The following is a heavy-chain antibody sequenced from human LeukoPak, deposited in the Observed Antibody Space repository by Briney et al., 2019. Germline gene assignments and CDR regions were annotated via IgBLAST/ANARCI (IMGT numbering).Heavy chain of an antibody. D-gene: IGHD7-27*01. Sequence: SETLSLTCAVYGESFSGYYWSWIRQPPGKGLEWIGEINHSGSTNYNPSLKSRVTISVDTSKNQFSPKLSSVTAADTAVYYCARVPAGDYYYYYMDVWGKGTTVTVSS. J-gene: IGHJ6*03. CDR2: INHSGST. CDR3: ARVPAGDYYYYYMDV. CDR1: GESFSGYY. V-gene: IGHV4-34*01.